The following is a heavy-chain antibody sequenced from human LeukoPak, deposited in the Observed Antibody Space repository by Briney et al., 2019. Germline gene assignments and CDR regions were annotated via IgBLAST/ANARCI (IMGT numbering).Heavy chain of an antibody. Sequence: GGSLRLSCEASGFIFSNYGMHWVRQAPGKGLEWLALIWYEGQTKFYADSAKGRFTISRDNSGNTLFLHMTNLRVEDTAVYYCAREWGRIAVAGGPGYWGQGALVTVSS. CDR3: AREWGRIAVAGGPGY. CDR1: GFIFSNYG. CDR2: IWYEGQTK. D-gene: IGHD6-19*01. J-gene: IGHJ4*02. V-gene: IGHV3-33*02.